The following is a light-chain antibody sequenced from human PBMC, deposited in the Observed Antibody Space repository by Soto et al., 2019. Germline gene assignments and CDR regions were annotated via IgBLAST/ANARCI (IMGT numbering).Light chain of an antibody. CDR3: LHHGSSLWT. Sequence: EIMMTQSPATLSVSPGESATLSCRASQSVRTHLAWYQQKPGQTPRLLIYSVSSRATGIPDRFSGSGSGTDFTLTISRLEPEDFAMYYCLHHGSSLWTFGQGTKVDI. V-gene: IGKV3-20*01. CDR2: SVS. J-gene: IGKJ1*01. CDR1: QSVRTH.